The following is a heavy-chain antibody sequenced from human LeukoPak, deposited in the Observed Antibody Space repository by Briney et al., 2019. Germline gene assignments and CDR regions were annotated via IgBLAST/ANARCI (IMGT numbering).Heavy chain of an antibody. Sequence: SETLSLTCTVSAGSISSYYWSWIRQPPGKGLEWIGYIYYSGSTNYNPSLKSRVTISVDTSKNQFSLKLSSVTAADTAVYYCARQGIAAAGTSVDPWGQGTLVTVSS. D-gene: IGHD6-13*01. V-gene: IGHV4-59*08. CDR1: AGSISSYY. J-gene: IGHJ5*02. CDR2: IYYSGST. CDR3: ARQGIAAAGTSVDP.